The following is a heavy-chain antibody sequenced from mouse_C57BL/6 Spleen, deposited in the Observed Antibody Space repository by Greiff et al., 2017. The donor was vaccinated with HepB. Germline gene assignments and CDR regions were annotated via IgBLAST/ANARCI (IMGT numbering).Heavy chain of an antibody. Sequence: EVKLMESGGGLVQPGGSLSLSCAASGFTFTDYYMSWVRQPPGKALEWLGFIRNKANGYTTEYSASVKGRFTISRDNSQSILYLQMNALRAEDSATYYCARYRRSLYAMDYWGQGTSVTVSS. CDR2: IRNKANGYTT. V-gene: IGHV7-3*01. CDR1: GFTFTDYY. D-gene: IGHD1-1*01. CDR3: ARYRRSLYAMDY. J-gene: IGHJ4*01.